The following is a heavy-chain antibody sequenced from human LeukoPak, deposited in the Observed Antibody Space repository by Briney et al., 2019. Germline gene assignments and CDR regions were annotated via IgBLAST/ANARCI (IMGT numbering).Heavy chain of an antibody. CDR1: GFTFNNYG. CDR2: ISYDGSNK. J-gene: IGHJ4*02. D-gene: IGHD3-16*01. CDR3: TKGVLGGTQSVSVGLDS. V-gene: IGHV3-30*18. Sequence: PGRSLRLSCVASGFTFNNYGMHWVRQAPGKGLEWVAVISYDGSNKYYADSVQDRFTISRDNSKNTLYLQMNSLRVEDTAVYYCTKGVLGGTQSVSVGLDSWGQGTLVAVSS.